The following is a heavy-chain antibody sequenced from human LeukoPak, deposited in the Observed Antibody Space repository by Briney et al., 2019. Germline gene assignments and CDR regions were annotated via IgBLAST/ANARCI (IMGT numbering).Heavy chain of an antibody. CDR1: GYTFTSYG. CDR2: INPNSGGT. V-gene: IGHV1-2*02. CDR3: ARGEVTIFGVVPVDY. Sequence: ASVKVSCKASGYTFTSYGISWVRQAPGQGLEWMGWINPNSGGTNYAQKFQGRVTMTRDTSISTAYMELSRLRSDDTAVYYCARGEVTIFGVVPVDYWGQGTLVTVSS. J-gene: IGHJ4*02. D-gene: IGHD3-3*01.